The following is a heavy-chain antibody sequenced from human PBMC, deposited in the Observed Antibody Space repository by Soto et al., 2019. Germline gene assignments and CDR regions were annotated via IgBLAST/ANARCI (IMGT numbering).Heavy chain of an antibody. D-gene: IGHD2-8*01. CDR2: IYYSGST. V-gene: IGHV4-59*12. CDR1: GGSISSYY. Sequence: PSETLSLTCTVSGGSISSYYWSWIRQPPGKGLEWIGYIYYSGSTNYNPSLKSRVTISVDTSKNQFSLKLSSVTAADTAVYYCARGYCTNGVCLGYYFDYWGQGTLVTVSS. CDR3: ARGYCTNGVCLGYYFDY. J-gene: IGHJ4*02.